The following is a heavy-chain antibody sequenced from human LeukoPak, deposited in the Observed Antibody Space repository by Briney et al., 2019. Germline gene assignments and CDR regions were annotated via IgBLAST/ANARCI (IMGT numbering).Heavy chain of an antibody. Sequence: ASVKVSCKASGYTFTNYYMHWVRQAPGQGLEWMGWINSNTGNAKYAQGFTGRFVFSLDTSVSTAYLQISSLKAEDTAVYYCARVESHGSLGVWGNGTTVTV. CDR2: INSNTGNA. J-gene: IGHJ6*03. D-gene: IGHD3-3*01. V-gene: IGHV7-4-1*02. CDR1: GYTFTNYY. CDR3: ARVESHGSLGV.